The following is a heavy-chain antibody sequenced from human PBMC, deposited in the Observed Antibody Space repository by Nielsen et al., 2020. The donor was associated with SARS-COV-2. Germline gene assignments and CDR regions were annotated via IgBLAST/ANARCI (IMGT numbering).Heavy chain of an antibody. D-gene: IGHD6-13*01. J-gene: IGHJ6*02. CDR1: GLTFSSYS. CDR3: ATIAAAGTTYYYYGMDV. Sequence: GGSLRLSCAASGLTFSSYSMNWVRQAPGKGLEWVSYISSSSSTIYYADSVKGRFTISRDNAKNSLYLQMNSLRDEDTAVYYCATIAAAGTTYYYYGMDVWGQGTTVTVSS. CDR2: ISSSSSTI. V-gene: IGHV3-48*02.